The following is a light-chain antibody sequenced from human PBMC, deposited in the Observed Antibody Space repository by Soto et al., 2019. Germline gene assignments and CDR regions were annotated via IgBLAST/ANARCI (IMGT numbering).Light chain of an antibody. J-gene: IGLJ2*01. CDR3: SSYTSSSRGV. Sequence: QSALTQPRSVSGSPGQSVTISCTGTSSDVGGYNYVSWYQQHPGKAPKLMIYDVSNRPSGVSNRFSGSKSGNTASLTISGLQAEDEADYYCSSYTSSSRGVFGGGTKLTVL. CDR2: DVS. CDR1: SSDVGGYNY. V-gene: IGLV2-14*01.